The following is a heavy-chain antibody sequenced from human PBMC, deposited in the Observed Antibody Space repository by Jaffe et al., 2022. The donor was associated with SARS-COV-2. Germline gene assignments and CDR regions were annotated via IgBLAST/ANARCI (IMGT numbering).Heavy chain of an antibody. J-gene: IGHJ4*02. CDR3: AKDTRGYSGYVFDY. V-gene: IGHV3-43D*03. CDR2: ISWDGGST. CDR1: GFTFDDYA. D-gene: IGHD5-12*01. Sequence: EVQLVESGGVVVQPGGSLRLSCAASGFTFDDYAMHWVRQAPGKGLEWVSLISWDGGSTYYADSVKGRFTISRDNSKNSLYLQMNSLRAEDTALYYCAKDTRGYSGYVFDYWGQGTLVTVSS.